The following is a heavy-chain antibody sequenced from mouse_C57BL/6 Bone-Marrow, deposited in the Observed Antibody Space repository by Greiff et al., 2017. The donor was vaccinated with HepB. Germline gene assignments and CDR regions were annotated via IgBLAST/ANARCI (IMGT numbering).Heavy chain of an antibody. Sequence: QVQLQQPGTELVKPGASVKLSCKASGYTFTSYWMHWVKQRPGQGLEWIGNINPCNGGTNYNEKFKSKATLTVDKSSSTAYMQLSSLTSEDSAVYYCARWGIYYDYDEGFDYWGQGTTLTVSS. CDR1: GYTFTSYW. J-gene: IGHJ2*01. CDR3: ARWGIYYDYDEGFDY. V-gene: IGHV1-53*01. CDR2: INPCNGGT. D-gene: IGHD2-4*01.